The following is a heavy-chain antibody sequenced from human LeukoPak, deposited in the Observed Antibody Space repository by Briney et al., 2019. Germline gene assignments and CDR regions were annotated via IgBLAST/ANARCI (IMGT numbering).Heavy chain of an antibody. CDR2: IYYSGST. CDR3: AKKRGYCSGGSCYGGYYYYYMDV. Sequence: SETLSLTCTVSGGSISSSSYYWGWIRQPPGKGLEWIGSIYYSGSTYYNPSLKSRVTISVDTSKNQFSLKLSSVTAADTAVYYCAKKRGYCSGGSCYGGYYYYYMDVWGKGTTVTVSS. J-gene: IGHJ6*03. CDR1: GGSISSSSYY. V-gene: IGHV4-39*07. D-gene: IGHD2-15*01.